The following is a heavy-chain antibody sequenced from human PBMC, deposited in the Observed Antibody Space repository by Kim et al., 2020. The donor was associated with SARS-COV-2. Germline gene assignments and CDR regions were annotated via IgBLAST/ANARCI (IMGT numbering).Heavy chain of an antibody. V-gene: IGHV3-33*05. CDR2: ISYDGSNK. J-gene: IGHJ3*02. Sequence: GGSLRLSCAASGFTFSSYGMHWVRQAPGKGLEWVAVISYDGSNKYYADSVKGRFTISRDNSKNTLYLQMNSLRAEDTAVYYCARSYDSSENAFDIWGQGT. CDR3: ARSYDSSENAFDI. CDR1: GFTFSSYG. D-gene: IGHD3-22*01.